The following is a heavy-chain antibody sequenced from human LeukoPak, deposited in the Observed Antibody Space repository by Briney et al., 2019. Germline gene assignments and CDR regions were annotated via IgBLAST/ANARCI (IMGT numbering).Heavy chain of an antibody. CDR3: AKDRGYSYGDDFDY. J-gene: IGHJ4*02. Sequence: PGGSLGLSCAASGFTFSSYAMSWVRQAPGKGLEWVSAISGSGGSTYYADSVKGRFTISRDNSKNTLYLQMNGLRAEDTAVYYCAKDRGYSYGDDFDYWGQGTLVTVSS. V-gene: IGHV3-23*01. CDR2: ISGSGGST. CDR1: GFTFSSYA. D-gene: IGHD5-18*01.